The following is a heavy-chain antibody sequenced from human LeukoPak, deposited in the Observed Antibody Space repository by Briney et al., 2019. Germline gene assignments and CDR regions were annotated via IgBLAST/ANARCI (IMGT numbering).Heavy chain of an antibody. Sequence: EASVKVSCKASGYTFISYAMNWVRQAPGQGLEWMGYINTNTGNPTYARGFTGRFVFSLDTSVSTAYLQISSLRADDTAVYYCARDHNLDYCFNWGQGTLVTVSS. CDR1: GYTFISYA. V-gene: IGHV7-4-1*02. CDR2: INTNTGNP. D-gene: IGHD4-11*01. J-gene: IGHJ4*02. CDR3: ARDHNLDYCFN.